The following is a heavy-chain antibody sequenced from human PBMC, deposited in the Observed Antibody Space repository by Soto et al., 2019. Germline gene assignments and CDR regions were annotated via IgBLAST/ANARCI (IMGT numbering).Heavy chain of an antibody. CDR2: ISGSGGST. CDR1: GFTFSSYA. D-gene: IGHD3-16*01. J-gene: IGHJ4*02. CDR3: AKDMYDYVWGSGEKDY. Sequence: GGSLRLSCAASGFTFSSYAMSWVRQAPGKGLEWVSAISGSGGSTYYADSVKGRFTISRDNSKNTLYLQMNSLRAEDTAVYYCAKDMYDYVWGSGEKDYWGQGTLVTVSS. V-gene: IGHV3-23*01.